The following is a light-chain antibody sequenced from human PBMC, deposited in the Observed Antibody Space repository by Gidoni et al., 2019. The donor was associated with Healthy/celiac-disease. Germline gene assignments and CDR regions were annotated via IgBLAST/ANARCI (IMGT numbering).Light chain of an antibody. J-gene: IGKJ1*01. CDR1: QSVSSSY. V-gene: IGKV3-20*01. Sequence: VLTQSPGTLSLSPGERATLSCRASQSVSSSYLAWYQQKPGQAPRLLIYGASSRATGIPDRFSGSGSGTDFTLTISRLEPEDFAVYYCQQYGSSPATFGQGTKVEIK. CDR3: QQYGSSPAT. CDR2: GAS.